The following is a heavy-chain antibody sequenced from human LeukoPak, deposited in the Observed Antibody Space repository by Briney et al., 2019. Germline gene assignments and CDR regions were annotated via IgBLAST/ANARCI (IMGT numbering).Heavy chain of an antibody. CDR3: VKDELGTYCGVPCAFQH. CDR1: GLTLNSYA. V-gene: IGHV3-23*01. D-gene: IGHD2-21*01. CDR2: ISGSGDST. Sequence: GGSLRLSCAASGLTLNSYAMSWVRQAPGKGLEWVSAISGSGDSTYYADSVKGRFTISRDNSKNTLYLQMNSLRAEDTAVYYCVKDELGTYCGVPCAFQHWGPGTLVTVSS. J-gene: IGHJ1*01.